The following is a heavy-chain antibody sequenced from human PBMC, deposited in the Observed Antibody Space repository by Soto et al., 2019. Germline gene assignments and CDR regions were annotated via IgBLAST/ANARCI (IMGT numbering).Heavy chain of an antibody. CDR1: GDTFANFG. CDR2: IATYNNNK. CDR3: ARVVRGVVNWFDP. V-gene: IGHV1-18*01. J-gene: IGHJ5*02. D-gene: IGHD3-10*01. Sequence: HLVQSGPEVKRPGASITVSCKTSGDTFANFGLSWVRQAPGQGLEWMGWIATYNNNKNYAQKFQGRPTLTTDTSTSTAYMELESLGYDDTAVYYCARVVRGVVNWFDPWGQGTLVTVSS.